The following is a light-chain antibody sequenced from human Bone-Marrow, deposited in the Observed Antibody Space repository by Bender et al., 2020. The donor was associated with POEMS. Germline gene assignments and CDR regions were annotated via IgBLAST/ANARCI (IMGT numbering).Light chain of an antibody. Sequence: SSELTQPPSVSVSPGQTAVITCGGTTFEGKYVSWYQQKTGQSPVLIIYRSDRRPSGIQGRFSGSNTGHTATLTITGTQPMDEGDYYCQIWDTATAPCVFGTGTKVTVL. CDR3: QIWDTATAPCV. CDR1: TFEGKY. CDR2: RSD. V-gene: IGLV3-1*01. J-gene: IGLJ1*01.